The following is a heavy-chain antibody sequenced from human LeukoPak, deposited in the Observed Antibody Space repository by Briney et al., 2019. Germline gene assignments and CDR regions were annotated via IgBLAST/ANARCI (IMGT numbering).Heavy chain of an antibody. CDR1: GYTFTSYY. CDR3: ARGIPQYYYGSGSAGYFDY. V-gene: IGHV1-46*01. J-gene: IGHJ4*02. CDR2: INPSGGST. D-gene: IGHD3-10*01. Sequence: EASVKVSCKASGYTFTSYYMHWVRQAPGQGLEWMGIINPSGGSTSYAQKLQGRVTMTTDTSTSTAYMELRSLRSDDTAVYYRARGIPQYYYGSGSAGYFDYWGQGTLVTVSS.